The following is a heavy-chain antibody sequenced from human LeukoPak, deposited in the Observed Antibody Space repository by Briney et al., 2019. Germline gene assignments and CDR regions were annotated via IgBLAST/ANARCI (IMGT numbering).Heavy chain of an antibody. CDR2: ISYDGRNK. V-gene: IGHV3-30*04. CDR3: ARDSTQFWSGYYGY. Sequence: GGSLRLSCAASGFTFSSYARQGVRQGQGKGLEGGAVISYDGRNKSSAASVKGRFTISRDNSKNTLYLQMNGLRAEDTAVYYCARDSTQFWSGYYGYWGQGTLVTVSS. CDR1: GFTFSSYA. D-gene: IGHD3-3*01. J-gene: IGHJ4*02.